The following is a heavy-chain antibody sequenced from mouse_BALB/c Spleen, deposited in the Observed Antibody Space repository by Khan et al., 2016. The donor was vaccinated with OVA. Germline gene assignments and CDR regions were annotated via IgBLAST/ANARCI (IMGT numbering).Heavy chain of an antibody. D-gene: IGHD2-4*01. CDR2: IYPGDDST. V-gene: IGHV1S56*01. CDR3: AREGLRGVAMDY. J-gene: IGHJ4*01. Sequence: QVQLQQSGPELVKPGALVKISCKASGYTFTSYDINWVMQRPGQGLEWIGWIYPGDDSTKYNEKFKDKATLTADKSSSTAYMQHSSLTSDNSAVYFCAREGLRGVAMDYWGQGTSVTVSS. CDR1: GYTFTSYD.